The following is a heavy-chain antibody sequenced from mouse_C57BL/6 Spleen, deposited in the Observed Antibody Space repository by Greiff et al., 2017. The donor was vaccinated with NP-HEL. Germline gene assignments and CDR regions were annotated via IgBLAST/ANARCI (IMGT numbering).Heavy chain of an antibody. CDR3: AKKGDYYGSSDPDY. J-gene: IGHJ2*01. CDR2: IYPGSGST. CDR1: GFTFTSSW. D-gene: IGHD1-1*01. Sequence: QVQLQQSGAELVKPGASVKMSCTASGFTFTSSWMTWVKQRPGQGLEWIGDIYPGSGSTNYTATFKSKATMTVDTSSSTAYMQLSSLTSEDAAVYYCAKKGDYYGSSDPDYWGQGTTLTVSS. V-gene: IGHV1-55*01.